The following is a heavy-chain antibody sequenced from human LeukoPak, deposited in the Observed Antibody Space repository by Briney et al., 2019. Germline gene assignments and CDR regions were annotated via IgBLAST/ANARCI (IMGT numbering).Heavy chain of an antibody. CDR2: INWNGGST. CDR3: ARVGIEILAHDYGDYNWFDP. Sequence: SGGSLRLSRAASGFTFDDYGMSWVRQAPGKGLEWVSGINWNGGSTGYADSVKGRFTISRDNAKNSLYLQMNSLRAEDTALYYCARVGIEILAHDYGDYNWFDPWGQGTLVTVSS. V-gene: IGHV3-20*04. CDR1: GFTFDDYG. J-gene: IGHJ5*02. D-gene: IGHD4-17*01.